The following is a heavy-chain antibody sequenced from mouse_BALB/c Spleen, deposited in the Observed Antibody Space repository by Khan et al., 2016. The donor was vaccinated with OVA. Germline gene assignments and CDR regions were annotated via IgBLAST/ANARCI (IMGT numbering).Heavy chain of an antibody. CDR3: ARNGITTWFAY. D-gene: IGHD2-4*01. J-gene: IGHJ3*01. CDR2: IDPFNGST. V-gene: IGHV1S135*01. Sequence: VQLQQSGPELMKPGASVKMSCKASDCSFTDYYMHWMKQSHGKSLEWIGYIDPFNGSTTYNQKFKGKATLTVDKSSSTAYMHLNSLTSEDSAVYYCARNGITTWFAYWGQGTLVTVSA. CDR1: DCSFTDYY.